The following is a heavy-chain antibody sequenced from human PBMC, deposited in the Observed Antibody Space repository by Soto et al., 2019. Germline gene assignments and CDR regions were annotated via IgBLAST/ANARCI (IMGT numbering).Heavy chain of an antibody. D-gene: IGHD3-10*01. V-gene: IGHV3-23*01. CDR2: ISRSGGST. CDR1: GFTFSSYA. Sequence: GGSLRLSCAASGFTFSSYAMSWVRQAPGKGLEWVSAISRSGGSTYYADSVKGRFTISRDNPKNTLYLQMNSLRAEDTAVYYCAKDLPITMVRGVMGYYGMDVWGQGTTVTVSS. J-gene: IGHJ6*02. CDR3: AKDLPITMVRGVMGYYGMDV.